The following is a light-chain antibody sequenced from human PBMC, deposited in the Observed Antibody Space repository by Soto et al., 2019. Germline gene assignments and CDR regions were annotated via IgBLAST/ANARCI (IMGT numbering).Light chain of an antibody. CDR3: QQYGSSPWT. CDR1: QSVSSSY. V-gene: IGKV3-20*01. CDR2: GAS. J-gene: IGKJ1*01. Sequence: EIVLTQSPGTLSLSPGERATLSCRASQSVSSSYLAWYQQKPGQAPRLLFYGASSRATGIPDRFSGSGSGIYFTLTISRLEPEDFAVYYCQQYGSSPWTFGQGTKVEIK.